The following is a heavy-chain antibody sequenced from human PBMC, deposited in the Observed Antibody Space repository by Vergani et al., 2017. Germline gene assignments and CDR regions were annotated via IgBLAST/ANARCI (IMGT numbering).Heavy chain of an antibody. J-gene: IGHJ6*03. CDR1: GFTFSSYS. Sequence: EVQLVESGGGLVQPGGSLRLSCAASGFTFSSYSMNWVRQAPGKGLEWVSYISSSSSTIYYADSVKGRFTISRDNAKNSLYLQMNSLRAEDTAVYYCARESPRLLWFGELVAYMDVWGKGP. D-gene: IGHD3-10*01. CDR2: ISSSSSTI. V-gene: IGHV3-48*04. CDR3: ARESPRLLWFGELVAYMDV.